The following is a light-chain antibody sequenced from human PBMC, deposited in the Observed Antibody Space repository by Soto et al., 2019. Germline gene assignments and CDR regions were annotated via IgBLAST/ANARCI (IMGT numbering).Light chain of an antibody. CDR1: QTISRW. CDR2: KAS. J-gene: IGKJ1*01. CDR3: QQYNSYST. V-gene: IGKV1-5*03. Sequence: DIQMTQSPSTLSGSVGDRVTINCRASQTISRWLAWYQQKPGQAPKLLIYKASTLSRGVPSRFSGRGSGPEFTLTISSLQPDDFASYYCQQYNSYSTFGQGTKVDIK.